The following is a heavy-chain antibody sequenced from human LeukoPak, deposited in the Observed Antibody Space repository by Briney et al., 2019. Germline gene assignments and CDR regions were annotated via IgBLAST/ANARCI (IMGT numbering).Heavy chain of an antibody. CDR2: INPNSGGT. V-gene: IGHV1-2*02. D-gene: IGHD6-13*01. Sequence: APVKVSCKASGYTFSGYYTHWVRQAPGQGLEWMGWINPNSGGTNYAQKFQGRVTMTRDTSISTAYMELSRLRSDDTAVYYCARGYTVGSWFSHYYFDYWGQGTLVTVSS. J-gene: IGHJ4*02. CDR3: ARGYTVGSWFSHYYFDY. CDR1: GYTFSGYY.